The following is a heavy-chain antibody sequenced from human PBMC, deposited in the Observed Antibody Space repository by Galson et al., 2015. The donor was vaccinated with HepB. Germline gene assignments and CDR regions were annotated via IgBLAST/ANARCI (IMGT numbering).Heavy chain of an antibody. Sequence: SVKVSCKASGYTFTSYGISWVRQAPGQGLEWMGWIRAYNGNTNYAQNLQGIVTMTTDTSTSTAYMELRSLRSDDTAEYYCARVLMYQLPTNYYYYSYMDLPGTSTTVTVSS. V-gene: IGHV1-18*01. D-gene: IGHD2-2*01. CDR3: ARVLMYQLPTNYYYYSYMDL. CDR2: IRAYNGNT. J-gene: IGHJ6*03. CDR1: GYTFTSYG.